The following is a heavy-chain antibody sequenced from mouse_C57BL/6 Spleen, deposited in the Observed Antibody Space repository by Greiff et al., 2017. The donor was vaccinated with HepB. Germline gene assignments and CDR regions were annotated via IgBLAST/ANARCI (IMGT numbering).Heavy chain of an antibody. CDR3: TRDGSTMISYWYFDV. Sequence: DVMLVESGEGLVKPGGSLKLSCAASGFTFSSYAMSWVRQTPEKRLEWVAYISSGGDYIYYADTVKGRFTISRDNARNTLYLQMSSLKSEDTAMYYCTRDGSTMISYWYFDVWGTGTTVTVSS. J-gene: IGHJ1*03. D-gene: IGHD2-4*01. CDR1: GFTFSSYA. V-gene: IGHV5-9-1*02. CDR2: ISSGGDYI.